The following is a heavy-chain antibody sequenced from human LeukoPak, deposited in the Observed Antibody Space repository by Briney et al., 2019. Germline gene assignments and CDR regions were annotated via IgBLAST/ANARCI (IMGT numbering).Heavy chain of an antibody. CDR1: GFTFSSYG. J-gene: IGHJ4*02. CDR2: ISGSGGNT. D-gene: IGHD5-12*01. Sequence: GGSLRLSCAASGFTFSSYGMSWVRRAPGKGPEWVSGISGSGGNTYYADSVKGRFTISRDNSQNTLYLQMNTLRAEDTAVYYCAKAVSGYHFDYWGQGTLVTVSS. V-gene: IGHV3-23*01. CDR3: AKAVSGYHFDY.